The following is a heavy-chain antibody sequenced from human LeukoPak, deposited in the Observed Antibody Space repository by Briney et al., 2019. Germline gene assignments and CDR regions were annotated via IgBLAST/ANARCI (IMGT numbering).Heavy chain of an antibody. CDR1: GYTFTGYY. CDR2: MNPNSGNT. CDR3: ARAGDYGSGSYYMLGVVHTYMDV. J-gene: IGHJ6*03. Sequence: GASVKVSCKASGYTFTGYYMHWVRQAPGQGLEWMGWMNPNSGNTGYAQKFQGRVTMTRNTSISTAYMELSSLRSEDTAVYYCARAGDYGSGSYYMLGVVHTYMDVWGKGTTVTISS. V-gene: IGHV1-8*02. D-gene: IGHD3-10*01.